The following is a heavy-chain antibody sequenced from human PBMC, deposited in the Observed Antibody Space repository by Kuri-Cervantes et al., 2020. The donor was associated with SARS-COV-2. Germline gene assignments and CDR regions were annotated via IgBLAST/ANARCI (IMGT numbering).Heavy chain of an antibody. D-gene: IGHD5-24*01. CDR1: GVSISSSSYY. J-gene: IGHJ3*02. Sequence: SETLSLTCTVSGVSISSSSYYWGWIRQPPGKGLEWIGSIYYSGSTYYNPSLKSLVTISVDTSKNQFSLKLSSVTAADTAVYYCARQREMATIPDAFDIWGQGTMVTVSS. V-gene: IGHV4-39*01. CDR2: IYYSGST. CDR3: ARQREMATIPDAFDI.